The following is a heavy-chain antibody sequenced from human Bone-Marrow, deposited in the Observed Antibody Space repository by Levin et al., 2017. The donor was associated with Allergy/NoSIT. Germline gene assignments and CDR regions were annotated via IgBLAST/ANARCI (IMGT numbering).Heavy chain of an antibody. J-gene: IGHJ4*02. D-gene: IGHD4-17*01. V-gene: IGHV3-74*03. CDR3: TRNGRGHGDSDY. CDR2: IDSDGGQT. Sequence: PSGGSLRLSCAASGFTFSSYWMHWVRQAPGKGLVWVSRIDSDGGQTTYADSVKGRFTISRDNAKNTLYLQMNSLRAEDTAVYYCTRNGRGHGDSDYWGQGTLVSVSS. CDR1: GFTFSSYW.